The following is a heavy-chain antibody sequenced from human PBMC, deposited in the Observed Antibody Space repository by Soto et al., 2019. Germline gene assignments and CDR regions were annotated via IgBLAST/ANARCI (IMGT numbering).Heavy chain of an antibody. Sequence: GGSLRLSCAASGFTFSSYEMNWVRQAPGKGLEWVSYISSSGSTIYYADSVKGRFTISRDNAKNSLYLQMNSLRAEDTAVYYCASSFAILRWELLLPLYGMDVWGQGTTVTVSS. CDR1: GFTFSSYE. J-gene: IGHJ6*02. V-gene: IGHV3-48*03. D-gene: IGHD1-26*01. CDR2: ISSSGSTI. CDR3: ASSFAILRWELLLPLYGMDV.